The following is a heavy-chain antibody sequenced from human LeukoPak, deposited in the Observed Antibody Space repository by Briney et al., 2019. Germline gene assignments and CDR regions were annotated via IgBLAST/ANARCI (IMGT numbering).Heavy chain of an antibody. J-gene: IGHJ1*01. V-gene: IGHV1-18*01. D-gene: IGHD3-22*01. CDR1: GYTFNNHD. Sequence: ASVKVSCKASGYTFNNHDINWVRQAPGRGLEWMGWINTYSANTNYAQEFQDRVIMTTDTSTSTASMELRSLRSDDTAVYYCGRAGYFHSSGYYYVYFQHWGQGTLVTVSS. CDR3: GRAGYFHSSGYYYVYFQH. CDR2: INTYSANT.